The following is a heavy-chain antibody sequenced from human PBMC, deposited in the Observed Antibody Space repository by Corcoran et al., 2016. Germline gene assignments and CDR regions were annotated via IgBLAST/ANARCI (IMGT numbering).Heavy chain of an antibody. CDR3: ARDNDYVWGSYPPGYFGY. D-gene: IGHD3-16*02. Sequence: QVQLQQWGAGLLKPSETLSLTCAVYGGSFSGYYWSWIRQPPGKGLEWIGEINHSGSTNYNPSLKSRVTISVDTSKNQFSLKLSSVTAADTAVEYCARDNDYVWGSYPPGYFGYWGQGTLVTVSS. J-gene: IGHJ4*02. CDR1: GGSFSGYY. V-gene: IGHV4-34*01. CDR2: INHSGST.